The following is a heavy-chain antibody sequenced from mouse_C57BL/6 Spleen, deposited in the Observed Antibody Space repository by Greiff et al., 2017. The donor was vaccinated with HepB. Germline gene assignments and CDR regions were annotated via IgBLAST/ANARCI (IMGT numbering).Heavy chain of an antibody. Sequence: EVKLQQSGPELVKPGASVKIPCKASGYTFTDYNMDWVKQSHGKSLEWIGDINPNNGGTIYNQKFKGKATLTVDKSSSTAYMELRSLTSEDTAVYYCARRYYYGSSYWYFDVWGTGTTVTVSS. CDR1: GYTFTDYN. J-gene: IGHJ1*03. V-gene: IGHV1-18*01. CDR2: INPNNGGT. CDR3: ARRYYYGSSYWYFDV. D-gene: IGHD1-1*01.